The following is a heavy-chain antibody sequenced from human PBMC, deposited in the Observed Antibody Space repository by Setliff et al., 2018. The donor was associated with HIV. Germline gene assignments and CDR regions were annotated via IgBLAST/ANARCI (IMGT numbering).Heavy chain of an antibody. CDR2: ISAYTGNA. CDR3: ARDPSGNSYGYYFDL. D-gene: IGHD5-18*01. J-gene: IGHJ4*02. Sequence: ASVKVSCKASGYTFSDYGVTWMRQAPGQGLEWVGWISAYTGNANYTQKLQGRITMTTDTYTGTACMELRSLRSEDTAVYYCARDPSGNSYGYYFDLWGQGVLVT. CDR1: GYTFSDYG. V-gene: IGHV1-18*01.